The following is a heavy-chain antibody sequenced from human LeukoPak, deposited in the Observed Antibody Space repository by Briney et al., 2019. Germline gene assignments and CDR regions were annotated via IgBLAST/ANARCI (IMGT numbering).Heavy chain of an antibody. CDR3: ARVPENDYGDFYEFPLDY. CDR1: GYTFISYG. Sequence: ASVKVSCKASGYTFISYGISWVRQAPGQGLEWMGWSSAYKRNTNYVQKLQGRVTLTTDTSTSTAYMELRSLRSDDTAVYYCARVPENDYGDFYEFPLDYWGQGTLVTVSS. J-gene: IGHJ4*02. D-gene: IGHD4-17*01. CDR2: SSAYKRNT. V-gene: IGHV1-18*01.